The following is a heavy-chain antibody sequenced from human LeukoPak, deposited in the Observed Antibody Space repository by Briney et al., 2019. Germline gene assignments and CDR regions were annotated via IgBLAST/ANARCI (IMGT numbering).Heavy chain of an antibody. CDR3: ARGNGVGSSWYDWFDP. CDR2: INPNSGGT. D-gene: IGHD6-13*01. Sequence: ASVKVSCKASGYTFTGYYMHWVRQAPGQGLEWMGRINPNSGGTNYAQKFQGRVTVTRDTSISTAYMELSRLRSDDTAVYYCARGNGVGSSWYDWFDPWGQGTLVTVSS. V-gene: IGHV1-2*06. CDR1: GYTFTGYY. J-gene: IGHJ5*02.